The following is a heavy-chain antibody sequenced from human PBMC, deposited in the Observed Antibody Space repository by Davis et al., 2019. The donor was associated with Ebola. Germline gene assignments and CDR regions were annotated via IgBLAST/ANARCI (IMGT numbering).Heavy chain of an antibody. CDR1: GFTFSDYY. CDR3: AKDYTGLFDY. J-gene: IGHJ4*02. Sequence: GESLKISCAASGFTFSDYYMSWIRQAPGKGLEWVSYISSSGSTIYYADSVKGRFTISRDNAKNSLYLQMNSLRAEDTAVYYCAKDYTGLFDYWGQGTLVTVSS. D-gene: IGHD7-27*01. CDR2: ISSSGSTI. V-gene: IGHV3-11*04.